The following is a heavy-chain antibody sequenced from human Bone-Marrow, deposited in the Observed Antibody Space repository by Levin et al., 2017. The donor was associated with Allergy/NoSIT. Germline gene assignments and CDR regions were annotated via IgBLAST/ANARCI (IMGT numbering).Heavy chain of an antibody. CDR2: ISYDGSNK. V-gene: IGHV3-30-3*01. D-gene: IGHD3-22*01. CDR3: AREIGDYYDSSGYYFGPFDY. CDR1: GFTFSSYA. Sequence: GGSLRLSCAASGFTFSSYAMHWVRQAPGKGLEWVAVISYDGSNKYYADSVKGRFTISRDNSKNTLYLQMNSLRAEDTAVYYCAREIGDYYDSSGYYFGPFDYWGQGTLVTVSS. J-gene: IGHJ4*02.